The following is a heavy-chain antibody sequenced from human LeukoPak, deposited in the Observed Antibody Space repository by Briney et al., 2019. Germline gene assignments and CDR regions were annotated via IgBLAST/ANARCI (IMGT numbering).Heavy chain of an antibody. CDR3: ARDSKGYRYGYRGGYYDYYYMDV. CDR2: INHSGNT. Sequence: PSETLSLTCAVYGGSFSGYYWSWLRQPPGKGLEWIGEINHSGNTNYNPSLKSRVTISVDTSRNQFSLKLSSVTAADTAVYYCARDSKGYRYGYRGGYYDYYYMDVWGKGTTVTVSS. CDR1: GGSFSGYY. V-gene: IGHV4-34*01. D-gene: IGHD5-18*01. J-gene: IGHJ6*03.